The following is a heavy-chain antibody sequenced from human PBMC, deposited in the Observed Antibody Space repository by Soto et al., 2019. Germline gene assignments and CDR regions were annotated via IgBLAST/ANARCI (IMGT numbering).Heavy chain of an antibody. CDR1: GCTFNRYT. V-gene: IGHV1-69*08. Sequence: QVQLVQSGAEVKKPGSSVKVSCKGSGCTFNRYTITWVRQAPGQGLEWMGRIIPMFGIANYAQNFQGRVTITADKSTSTTNMGVSSLRTEDMDVYYCGRDAGRSYLVPAAISAIDVWGQGTTVTVSS. CDR2: IIPMFGIA. D-gene: IGHD2-2*01. J-gene: IGHJ6*02. CDR3: GRDAGRSYLVPAAISAIDV.